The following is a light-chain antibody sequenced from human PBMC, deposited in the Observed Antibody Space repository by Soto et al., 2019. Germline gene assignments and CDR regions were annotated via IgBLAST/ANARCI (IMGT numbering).Light chain of an antibody. CDR3: QQYKSYFRT. V-gene: IGKV1-5*03. Sequence: DIQMTQSPSTLSAPVGDRVTITCRASQSISSWLAWYQQKPGKAPNLLIYEASSLESGVTSRFSGSGSGTEFTLTISSLQPDDFGTYYCQQYKSYFRTFGQGTKVEIK. J-gene: IGKJ1*01. CDR2: EAS. CDR1: QSISSW.